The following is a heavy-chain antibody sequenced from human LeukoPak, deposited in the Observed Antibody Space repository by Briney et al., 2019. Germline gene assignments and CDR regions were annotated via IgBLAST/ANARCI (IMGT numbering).Heavy chain of an antibody. V-gene: IGHV3-21*01. D-gene: IGHD3-22*01. J-gene: IGHJ4*02. CDR3: ARAGAAEPYYYDSSGYYQFDY. CDR1: GFTFSSYS. CDR2: ISSSSSYI. Sequence: GGSLRLSCAASGFTFSSYSMNWVRQAPGKGLEWVSSISSSSSYIYYADSVKGRFTISRDNAKNSLYLQMNSLRAEDTAVYYCARAGAAEPYYYDSSGYYQFDYWGQGTLVTVSS.